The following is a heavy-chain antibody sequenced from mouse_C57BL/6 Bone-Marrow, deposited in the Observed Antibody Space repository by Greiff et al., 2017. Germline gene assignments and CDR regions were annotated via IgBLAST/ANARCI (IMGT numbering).Heavy chain of an antibody. CDR2: ISNKANGYTT. V-gene: IGHV7-3*01. CDR3: ARYNYDGYASYWYFDV. Sequence: EVQLVESGGGLVQPGGSLSLSCAASGFTFTDYYMSWVRQPPGRALEWLGFISNKANGYTTEYSASVKGRFTISRDNSQSILYLQMNALRAEASATYYCARYNYDGYASYWYFDVWGTGTTVTVSS. D-gene: IGHD2-3*01. J-gene: IGHJ1*03. CDR1: GFTFTDYY.